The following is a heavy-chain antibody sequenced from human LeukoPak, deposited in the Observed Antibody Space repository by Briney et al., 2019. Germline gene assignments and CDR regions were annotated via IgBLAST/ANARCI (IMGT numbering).Heavy chain of an antibody. V-gene: IGHV3-7*01. Sequence: GGSLRLSCAGSGFTFSSYWMSWVRQAPGKGLEWVPNIKQDGSEKYYVDSVKGRFTISRDNAKNSLYLQMNSLRAEDTAVYYCARDLSGSGSYHRILDAYYFDYWGQGTLVTVSS. CDR1: GFTFSSYW. D-gene: IGHD3-10*01. CDR2: IKQDGSEK. CDR3: ARDLSGSGSYHRILDAYYFDY. J-gene: IGHJ4*02.